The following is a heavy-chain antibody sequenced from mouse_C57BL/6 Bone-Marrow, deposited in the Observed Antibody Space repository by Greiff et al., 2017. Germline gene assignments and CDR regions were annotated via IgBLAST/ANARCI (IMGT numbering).Heavy chain of an antibody. CDR1: GYTFTSYW. D-gene: IGHD4-1*01. V-gene: IGHV1-69*01. J-gene: IGHJ2*01. CDR2: IDPSDSYT. Sequence: QVQLKQPGAELVMPGASVKLSCKASGYTFTSYWMHWVKQRPGQGLEWIGEIDPSDSYTNYNGKFKGKATLTADKSSSTAYMQLSSLTSEDSAVYFCARDWDYFDYWGQGTTLTVSS. CDR3: ARDWDYFDY.